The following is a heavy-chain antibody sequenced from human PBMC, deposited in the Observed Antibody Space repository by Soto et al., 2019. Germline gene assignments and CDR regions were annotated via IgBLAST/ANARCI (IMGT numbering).Heavy chain of an antibody. CDR2: INAGNGNT. CDR3: ARVLDRKWSYFDY. CDR1: GYTFTSYA. V-gene: IGHV1-3*05. D-gene: IGHD3-3*01. J-gene: IGHJ4*02. Sequence: QVQLVQSGAEEKKPGASVKVSCKASGYTFTSYAMHWVRQAPGQRLEWMGWINAGNGNTKYSQKFQGRVTITRDTSASTAYMELSSLRSEDTAVYYCARVLDRKWSYFDYWGQGTLVTVSS.